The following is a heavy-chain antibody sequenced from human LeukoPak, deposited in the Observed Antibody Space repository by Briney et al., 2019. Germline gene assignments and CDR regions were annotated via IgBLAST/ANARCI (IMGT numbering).Heavy chain of an antibody. CDR3: ARRAGVHQHSEGFDY. J-gene: IGHJ4*02. D-gene: IGHD3-3*02. CDR2: IIHTGAT. V-gene: IGHV4-34*12. CDR1: GGSLSGFH. Sequence: SETLSLTCAVHGGSLSGFHWSWIRQTPGKRLEWIGEIIHTGATVYNPSLKSRVTISVDTSKNQFSLKLSSVTAADTAVYYCARRAGVHQHSEGFDYWGQGTLVTVSS.